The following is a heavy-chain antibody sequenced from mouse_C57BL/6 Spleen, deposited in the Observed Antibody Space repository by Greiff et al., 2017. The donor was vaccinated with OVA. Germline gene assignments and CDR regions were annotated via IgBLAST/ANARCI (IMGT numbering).Heavy chain of an antibody. J-gene: IGHJ4*01. CDR3: TRDEGSNYSWAMDY. D-gene: IGHD2-1*01. CDR2: ISSGGDYI. Sequence: EVHLVESGEGLVKPGGSLKLSCAASGFTFSSYAMSWVRQTPEKRLEWVAYISSGGDYIYYADTVKGRFTISRDNARNTLYLQMSSLKSEDTAMYYCTRDEGSNYSWAMDYWGQGTSVTVSS. CDR1: GFTFSSYA. V-gene: IGHV5-9-1*02.